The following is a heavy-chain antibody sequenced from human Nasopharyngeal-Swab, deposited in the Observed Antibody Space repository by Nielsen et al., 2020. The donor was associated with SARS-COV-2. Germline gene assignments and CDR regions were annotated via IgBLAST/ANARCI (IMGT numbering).Heavy chain of an antibody. D-gene: IGHD3-9*01. J-gene: IGHJ6*02. V-gene: IGHV3-64*01. CDR1: GFTFSSYA. CDR2: ISSNGGST. Sequence: GGSLSPSCAASGFTFSSYAMHWVRQAPGKGLEYVSAISSNGGSTYYANSVKGRFTISRDNSKNTLYLQMGSLRAEDMAVYYCARGCVLTGPSCYYYGMDVWGQGTTVTVSS. CDR3: ARGCVLTGPSCYYYGMDV.